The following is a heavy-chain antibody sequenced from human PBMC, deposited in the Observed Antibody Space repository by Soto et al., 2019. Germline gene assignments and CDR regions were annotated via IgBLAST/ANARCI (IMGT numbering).Heavy chain of an antibody. J-gene: IGHJ3*02. D-gene: IGHD6-13*01. CDR1: GFTFSSYS. CDR3: ARVRKAANNAFDI. CDR2: ISSSSSYI. V-gene: IGHV3-21*01. Sequence: GGSLRLSCAASGFTFSSYSMNWVRQAPGKGLEWVSSISSSSSYIYYADSVKGRFTISRDNAKNSLYLQMNSLRAEDTAVYYCARVRKAANNAFDIWGQGTMVTVSS.